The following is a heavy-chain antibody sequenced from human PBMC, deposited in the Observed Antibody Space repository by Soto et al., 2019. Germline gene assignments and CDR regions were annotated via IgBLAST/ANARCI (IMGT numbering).Heavy chain of an antibody. Sequence: SVKVSCKASGGTFSSYAISWVRQAPGQGLEWMGGIIPIFGTANYAQKFQGRVTITADESTSTAYMELSSLRSEDTAVYYCARDTSIAAAVRFDPCGQRTLVTFSS. J-gene: IGHJ5*02. CDR3: ARDTSIAAAVRFDP. CDR2: IIPIFGTA. V-gene: IGHV1-69*13. D-gene: IGHD6-13*01. CDR1: GGTFSSYA.